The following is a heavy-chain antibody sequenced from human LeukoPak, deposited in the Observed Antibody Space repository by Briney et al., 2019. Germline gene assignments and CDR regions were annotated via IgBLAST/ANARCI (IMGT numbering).Heavy chain of an antibody. J-gene: IGHJ5*02. Sequence: ASVKVSCKASGYTFTGHYMHWVRQAPGQGLEWMGWINPNSGGTNYAQKFQGRVTMTRDTSISTAYMELSRLRSDDTAVYYCARGDIVVLPAGIPHNWFDPWGQGTLVTVSS. CDR2: INPNSGGT. V-gene: IGHV1-2*02. CDR3: ARGDIVVLPAGIPHNWFDP. CDR1: GYTFTGHY. D-gene: IGHD2-2*02.